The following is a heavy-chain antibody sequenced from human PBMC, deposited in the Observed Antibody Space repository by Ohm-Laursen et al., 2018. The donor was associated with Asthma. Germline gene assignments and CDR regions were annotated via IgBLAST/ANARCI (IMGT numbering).Heavy chain of an antibody. V-gene: IGHV2-70*01. D-gene: IGHD2-8*02. CDR3: ARIPRDCTGCVCPTSNYYYYGMDV. CDR1: GFSLSTSGMC. J-gene: IGHJ6*02. Sequence: TQTLPLTCTFSGFSLSTSGMCVSWIRQPPGKALEWLGLIDWDDDKYYSICLKTRLTISNDTSKNQVVLTMTNMDPVETATYYCARIPRDCTGCVCPTSNYYYYGMDVWGQGTTVTVSS. CDR2: IDWDDDK.